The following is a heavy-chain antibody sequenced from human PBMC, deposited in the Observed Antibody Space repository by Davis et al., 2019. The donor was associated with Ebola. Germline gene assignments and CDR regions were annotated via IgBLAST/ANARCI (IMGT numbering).Heavy chain of an antibody. CDR3: ARGHGMGWFDS. CDR2: ISYDGSNK. D-gene: IGHD1-14*01. CDR1: GFTFSSYA. J-gene: IGHJ5*01. V-gene: IGHV3-30-3*01. Sequence: GGSLRLSCAASGFTFSSYAMHWVRQAPGKGLEWVAVISYDGSNKYYADSVKGRFTISRDNSKNTLYLQMNSLRAEDTAVYYCARGHGMGWFDSWGRGTPVTVSS.